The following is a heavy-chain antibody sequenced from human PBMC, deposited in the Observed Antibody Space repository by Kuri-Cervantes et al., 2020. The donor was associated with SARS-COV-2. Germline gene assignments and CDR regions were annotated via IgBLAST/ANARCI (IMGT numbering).Heavy chain of an antibody. CDR2: ISGSGGST. CDR1: GFTFSSYA. J-gene: IGHJ3*02. V-gene: IGHV3-23*01. D-gene: IGHD3-22*01. CDR3: ANGGSGYYLHDALDI. Sequence: GGSLRLSCAASGFTFSSYAMHWVRQAPGKGLEWVSAISGSGGSTYYADSVKGRFTISRDNSKNTLYLQMNSLRAEDTAVYYCANGGSGYYLHDALDIWSQGTMVTVSS.